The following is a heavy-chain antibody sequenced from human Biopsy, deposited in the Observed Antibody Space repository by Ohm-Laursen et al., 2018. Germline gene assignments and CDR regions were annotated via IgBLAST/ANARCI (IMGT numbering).Heavy chain of an antibody. CDR2: ISNRSGTK. J-gene: IGHJ4*02. CDR1: GFTFNIYA. CDR3: AREAGPCGGDCYGFFDF. V-gene: IGHV3-23*01. Sequence: SLRLSCAASGFTFNIYAMAWARQAPEKGLEWVSLISNRSGTKSYTDSVKGRFSISRDNSKNTLYLQMNSLRVEDTAVYFCAREAGPCGGDCYGFFDFWGQGILVTVSS. D-gene: IGHD2-21*02.